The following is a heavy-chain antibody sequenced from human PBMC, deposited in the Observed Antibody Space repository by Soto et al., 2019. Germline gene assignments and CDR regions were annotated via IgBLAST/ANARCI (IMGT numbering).Heavy chain of an antibody. Sequence: PGGSLRLSWTASRFTCNSYAMHWVRQDPLRGQEWVAVISYDGSNKYYADSVKGRFTISRENAKNSLYLQMNSLRAEDTALYYCARPYYSDSSGYYGAWSFDLWGQGTMVTVSS. CDR2: ISYDGSNK. D-gene: IGHD3-22*01. V-gene: IGHV3-30*07. CDR1: RFTCNSYA. J-gene: IGHJ3*01. CDR3: ARPYYSDSSGYYGAWSFDL.